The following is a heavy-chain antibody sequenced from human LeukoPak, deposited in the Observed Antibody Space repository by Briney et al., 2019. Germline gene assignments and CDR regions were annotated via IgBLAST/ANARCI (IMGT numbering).Heavy chain of an antibody. V-gene: IGHV1-69*05. CDR3: AREDIMVGATPHDY. J-gene: IGHJ4*02. Sequence: GASVKVSCKASGYTFTGYYMHWVRQAPGQGLEWMGRIIPIFGTANYAQKFQGRVTITTDESTSTAYMELSSLRSEDTAVYYCAREDIMVGATPHDYWGQGTLVTVSS. D-gene: IGHD1-26*01. CDR2: IIPIFGTA. CDR1: GYTFTGYY.